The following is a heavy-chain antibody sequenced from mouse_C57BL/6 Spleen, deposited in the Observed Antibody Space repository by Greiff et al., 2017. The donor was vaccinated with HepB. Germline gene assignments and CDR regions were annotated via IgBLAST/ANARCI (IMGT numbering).Heavy chain of an antibody. CDR3: ARWGAPYAMDY. J-gene: IGHJ4*01. Sequence: EVQGVESGGGLVQPGGSLSLSCAASGFTFTDYYMSWVRQPPGKALEWLGFIRNKANGYTTEYSASVKGRFTISRDNSQSILYLQMNALRAEDSASYYCARWGAPYAMDYGGQGTSVTVSS. CDR1: GFTFTDYY. V-gene: IGHV7-3*01. CDR2: IRNKANGYTT.